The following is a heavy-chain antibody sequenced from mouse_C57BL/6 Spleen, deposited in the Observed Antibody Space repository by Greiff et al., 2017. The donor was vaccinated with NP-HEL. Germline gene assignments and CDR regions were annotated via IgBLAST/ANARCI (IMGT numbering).Heavy chain of an antibody. CDR3: ARSSSYFDY. J-gene: IGHJ2*01. D-gene: IGHD6-1*01. V-gene: IGHV1-59*01. CDR1: GYTFTSYW. Sequence: VQLQQSGAELVRPGTSVKLSCKASGYTFTSYWMHWVKQRPGQGLEWIGVIDPSDSYTNYNQKFKGKATLTVYTSSSTAYMQLSSLTSEDSAVYYCARSSSYFDYWGQGTTLTVSS. CDR2: IDPSDSYT.